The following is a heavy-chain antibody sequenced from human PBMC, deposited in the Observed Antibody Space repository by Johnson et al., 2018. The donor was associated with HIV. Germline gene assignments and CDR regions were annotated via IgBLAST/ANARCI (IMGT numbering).Heavy chain of an antibody. V-gene: IGHV3-30*04. J-gene: IGHJ3*02. CDR3: AGRSSAWYEDAFDI. CDR2: ISYDGSNK. D-gene: IGHD6-19*01. Sequence: VQLVESGGGVVQPGGSLRLSCAASGFTFSSYAMHWVRQAPGKGLEWVAVISYDGSNKYYADSVKGRFTISRDNSKNTLYLQMNSLRPEDTAVYYCAGRSSAWYEDAFDIWGQGTMVTVSS. CDR1: GFTFSSYA.